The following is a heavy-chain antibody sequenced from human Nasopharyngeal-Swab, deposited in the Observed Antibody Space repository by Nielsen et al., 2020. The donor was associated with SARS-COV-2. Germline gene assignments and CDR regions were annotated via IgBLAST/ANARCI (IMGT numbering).Heavy chain of an antibody. D-gene: IGHD2-15*01. CDR3: ASGVVVAATDYGMDV. Sequence: ASVNVSCKTSGYTFTSYDINWVRQATGQGLEWMGWMNPNSGNTGYAQKFQGRVTMTRNTSISTAYMELSSLRSEDMAVYYCASGVVVAATDYGMDVWGQGTTVTVSS. CDR1: GYTFTSYD. CDR2: MNPNSGNT. V-gene: IGHV1-8*01. J-gene: IGHJ6*02.